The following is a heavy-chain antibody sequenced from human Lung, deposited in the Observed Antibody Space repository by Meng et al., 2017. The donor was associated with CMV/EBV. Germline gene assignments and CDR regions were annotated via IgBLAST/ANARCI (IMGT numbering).Heavy chain of an antibody. J-gene: IGHJ4*02. CDR1: FPGYF. CDR2: IHPSSGAT. D-gene: IGHD2-2*02. CDR3: ARATENFVVEPPAILFDY. V-gene: IGHV1-2*02. Sequence: FPGYFLPWVRPAPRHGLEWMGWIHPSSGATNFAQKFQGRVTMTRDTSISTAYMELRSLTSDDTAVYYCARATENFVVEPPAILFDYWGQGTLVTVSS.